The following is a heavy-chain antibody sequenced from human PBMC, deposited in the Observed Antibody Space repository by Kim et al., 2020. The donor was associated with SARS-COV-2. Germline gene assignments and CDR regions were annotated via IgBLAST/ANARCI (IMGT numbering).Heavy chain of an antibody. V-gene: IGHV3-21*01. CDR1: GFTFSSYS. Sequence: GGSLRLSCAASGFTFSSYSMNWVRQAPGKGLEWVSSISSSSSYIYYADSVKGRFTISRDNAKNSLYLQMNSLRAEDTAVYYCARELMWLVLQDAFDIWGQGTMVTVSS. J-gene: IGHJ3*02. CDR2: ISSSSSYI. D-gene: IGHD6-19*01. CDR3: ARELMWLVLQDAFDI.